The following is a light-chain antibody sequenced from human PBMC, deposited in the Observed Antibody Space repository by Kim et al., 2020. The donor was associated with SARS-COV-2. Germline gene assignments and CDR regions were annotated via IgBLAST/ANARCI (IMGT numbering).Light chain of an antibody. J-gene: IGKJ4*01. CDR3: QQRNNWPPAVT. CDR1: RSISIY. V-gene: IGKV3-11*01. Sequence: PGDRATHSRSASRSISIYLARYQPRPGQAPRLLIYDAANRATGIPDRFSGSGSGTDFTLTISSLEPEDFSIYYCQQRNNWPPAVTFGGGTKVDIK. CDR2: DAA.